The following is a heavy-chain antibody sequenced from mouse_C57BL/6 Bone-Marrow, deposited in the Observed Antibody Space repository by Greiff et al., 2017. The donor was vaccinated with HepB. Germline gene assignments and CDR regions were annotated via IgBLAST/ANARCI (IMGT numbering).Heavy chain of an antibody. D-gene: IGHD3-2*02. Sequence: EVMLMESGGDLVKPGGSLKLSCAASGFTFSSYGMSWVRQTPDKRLEWVATISSGGSYTYYPDSVKGRFTISRDNAKNTLYLQMSSLKSEDTAMYYCARKQLRMDYWGQGTSVTVSS. J-gene: IGHJ4*01. CDR2: ISSGGSYT. CDR3: ARKQLRMDY. CDR1: GFTFSSYG. V-gene: IGHV5-6*01.